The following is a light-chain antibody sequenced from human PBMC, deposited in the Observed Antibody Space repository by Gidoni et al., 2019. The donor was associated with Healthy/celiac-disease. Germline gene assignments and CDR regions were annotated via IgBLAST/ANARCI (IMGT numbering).Light chain of an antibody. CDR2: WAS. CDR3: QQYYSTPPYT. J-gene: IGKJ2*01. Sequence: DIVLTQSPDSLAVSLGEWATINRKSSQSVLYSSNNKNYLAWYQQKPGQPPKLLIYWASTRDTGVPDRFSGSGSGTDFTLTISSLQAEDVAVYYCQQYYSTPPYTFGQGTKLEIK. CDR1: QSVLYSSNNKNY. V-gene: IGKV4-1*01.